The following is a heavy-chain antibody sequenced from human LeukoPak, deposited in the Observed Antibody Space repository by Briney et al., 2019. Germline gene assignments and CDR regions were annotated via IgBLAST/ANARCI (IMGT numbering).Heavy chain of an antibody. CDR1: GYSFINYW. CDR2: IYPGDSNV. Sequence: GESLKISCRASGYSFINYWIGCVRQMPGKGLEWVGLIYPGDSNVRYSPSFQGQVTISADRSINTAYLQWSSLRTSDTAMYYCTRDWELGYWGQGTLVTVSS. CDR3: TRDWELGY. V-gene: IGHV5-51*01. D-gene: IGHD1-26*01. J-gene: IGHJ4*02.